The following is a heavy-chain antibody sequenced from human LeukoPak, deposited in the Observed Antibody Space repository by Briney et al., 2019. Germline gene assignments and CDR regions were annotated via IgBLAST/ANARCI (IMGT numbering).Heavy chain of an antibody. Sequence: GGSLRLSCEASGFSFSSYAFAWVRQGPGKGLEWVAAVTSGGGGTHFADSVKGRFTISGDNTKNTMYLQMNSLRVDDTAMYFCGSDPNGDYVGALGYWGRGALVTVSS. CDR2: VTSGGGGT. CDR1: GFSFSSYA. CDR3: GSDPNGDYVGALGY. V-gene: IGHV3-23*01. J-gene: IGHJ4*01. D-gene: IGHD2-8*01.